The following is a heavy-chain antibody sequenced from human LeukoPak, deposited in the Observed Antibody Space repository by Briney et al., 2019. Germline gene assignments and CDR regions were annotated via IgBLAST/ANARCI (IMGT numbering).Heavy chain of an antibody. CDR2: IIPILGIA. J-gene: IGHJ6*02. D-gene: IGHD6-19*01. CDR1: GGTFSSYA. V-gene: IGHV1-69*04. CDR3: ARSVAGILFYYYYGMDV. Sequence: SVRVSCKASGGTFSSYAISWVRQAPGQGLEWMGRIIPILGIANYAQKFQGRVTITADKSTSTAYMELRSLRSDDTAVYYCARSVAGILFYYYYGMDVWGQGTTVTVSS.